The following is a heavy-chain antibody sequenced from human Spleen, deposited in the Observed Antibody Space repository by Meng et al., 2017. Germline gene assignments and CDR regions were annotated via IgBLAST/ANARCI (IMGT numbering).Heavy chain of an antibody. CDR1: GGSFSGYY. CDR2: INHSGST. V-gene: IGHV4-34*01. J-gene: IGHJ5*02. D-gene: IGHD6-13*01. Sequence: QVALKQLGAGLFKPSETPSPTCAVYGGSFSGYYWSWIRQPPGKGLEWIGEINHSGSTNYNPSLKSRVTISVDTSKNQFSLKLSSVTAADTAVYYCARVCPVDSSSPSPGWFDPWGQGTLVTVSS. CDR3: ARVCPVDSSSPSPGWFDP.